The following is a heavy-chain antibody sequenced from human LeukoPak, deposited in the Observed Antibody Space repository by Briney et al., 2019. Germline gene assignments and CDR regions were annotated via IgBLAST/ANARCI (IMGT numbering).Heavy chain of an antibody. CDR2: IYTSGST. D-gene: IGHD1-26*01. CDR1: GGSISSYY. J-gene: IGHJ4*02. Sequence: PSETLSLTCTVSGGSISSYYWSWIRQPAGKGLEWIGRIYTSGSTNYNASLKSRVSMSVDTSKNQFSLKLSSVTAADTAVFYCARENSGSYREFDYWGQGTLVTLSS. CDR3: ARENSGSYREFDY. V-gene: IGHV4-4*07.